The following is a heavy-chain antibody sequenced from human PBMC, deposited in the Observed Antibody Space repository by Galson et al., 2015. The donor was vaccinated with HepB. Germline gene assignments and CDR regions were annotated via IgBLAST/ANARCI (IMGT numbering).Heavy chain of an antibody. Sequence: SLRLSCAASGFTFSSYAMSWVRQAPGKGLEWVSAITGSGGSTYYAGSVKGRFTISRDNSKNTLYLQMNSLRAEDTAVYYCAKGRIAAAGTYYGTDVWGQGTTVTVSS. D-gene: IGHD6-13*01. J-gene: IGHJ6*02. CDR2: ITGSGGST. CDR3: AKGRIAAAGTYYGTDV. V-gene: IGHV3-23*01. CDR1: GFTFSSYA.